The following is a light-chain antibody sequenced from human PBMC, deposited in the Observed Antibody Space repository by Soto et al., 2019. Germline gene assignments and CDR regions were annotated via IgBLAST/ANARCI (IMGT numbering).Light chain of an antibody. CDR1: QAIGKW. CDR3: QQANSFPPT. V-gene: IGKV1-12*01. CDR2: AAS. Sequence: DIQMTQSPSSVSASLGDRVNITCRASQAIGKWLAWYQQKPGRAPQLLIYAASSLQSGVPSRFSGSGSGEDFTLTISSLQPEDFATYYCQQANSFPPTFGPGTKVDIK. J-gene: IGKJ3*01.